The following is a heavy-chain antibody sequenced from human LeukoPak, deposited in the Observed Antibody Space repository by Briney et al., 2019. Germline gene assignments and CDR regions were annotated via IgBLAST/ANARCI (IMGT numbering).Heavy chain of an antibody. CDR1: GGSISSFY. CDR3: ARSAQTFYDFWSGYSGADWFDP. D-gene: IGHD3-3*01. Sequence: SEPLSLTCAVSGGSISSFYWSLIRQPPGKGLDYIGSIYYSGSRIYNPSLKSRVTISVDTSKNHFSLKLSSVTAADTAVYYCARSAQTFYDFWSGYSGADWFDPWGQGTLVTVSS. V-gene: IGHV4-59*08. J-gene: IGHJ5*02. CDR2: IYYSGSR.